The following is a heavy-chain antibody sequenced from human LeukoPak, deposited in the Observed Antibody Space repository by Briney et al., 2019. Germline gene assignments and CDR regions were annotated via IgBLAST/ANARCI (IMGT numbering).Heavy chain of an antibody. D-gene: IGHD1-14*01. J-gene: IGHJ5*02. CDR3: AKDQTNVFIGCEFGFHP. CDR2: ISGSGGST. Sequence: GGSLRLSCAASGFTFSSYAMSWVRQAPGKGLEWVSAISGSGGSTYYADSVKGRFTISRDNSKNTLYLQMNSLRAEDTAVYYCAKDQTNVFIGCEFGFHPLGQGTLVTVSS. CDR1: GFTFSSYA. V-gene: IGHV3-23*01.